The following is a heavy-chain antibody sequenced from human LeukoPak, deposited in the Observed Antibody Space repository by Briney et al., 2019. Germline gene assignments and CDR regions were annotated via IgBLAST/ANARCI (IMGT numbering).Heavy chain of an antibody. CDR3: AKWVESYFDY. Sequence: PGGSLRLSCAASGYTFSDYGMHWVRQAPGKGLEWVAAFWADGSKQSYEDSVRGRFTISRDNSKNTLFLQMNSLRAEGTAVYYCAKWVESYFDYWGQGTLVTVSS. CDR2: FWADGSKQ. V-gene: IGHV3-30*02. CDR1: GYTFSDYG. J-gene: IGHJ4*02.